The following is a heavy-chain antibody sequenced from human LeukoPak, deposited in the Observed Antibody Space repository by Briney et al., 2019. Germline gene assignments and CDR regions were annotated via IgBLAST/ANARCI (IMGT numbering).Heavy chain of an antibody. V-gene: IGHV4-59*11. CDR1: GASSRHN. CDR3: ARFGVNYDMDV. J-gene: IGHJ6*02. Sequence: SETLSLTCTISGASSRHNWSWIRQPPGKGLEWIGDIYYSGSTKYNPSLKSRVTISVDASKNQFSLKLTSVTAADTAVYYCARFGVNYDMDVWGQGTTVTVYS. D-gene: IGHD3-16*01. CDR2: IYYSGST.